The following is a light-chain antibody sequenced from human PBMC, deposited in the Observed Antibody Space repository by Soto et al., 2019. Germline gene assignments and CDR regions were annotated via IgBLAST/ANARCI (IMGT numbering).Light chain of an antibody. V-gene: IGKV1-6*01. J-gene: IGKJ2*01. CDR3: LQDYNYPYT. Sequence: AIQMTQSPSSLSASVGDRVTISCRASQGIISDVAWYQQKPGKAPKLLSYAASSLQSEVPSRFSGSGSGTDFTLTISSLQPEDFATYYCLQDYNYPYTFGQGTKLEIK. CDR1: QGIISD. CDR2: AAS.